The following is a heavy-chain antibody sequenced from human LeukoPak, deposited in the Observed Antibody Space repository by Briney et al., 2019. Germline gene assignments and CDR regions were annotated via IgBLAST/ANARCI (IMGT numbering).Heavy chain of an antibody. CDR3: AREESGNRAFDI. Sequence: PSETLSLTCTVSGGSISSYYWSWIRQPPGKGLEWIGYIYHSGSTYYNPSLKSRVTISVDRSKNQFSLKLSSVTAADTAVYYCAREESGNRAFDIWGQGTMVTVSS. D-gene: IGHD1-14*01. V-gene: IGHV4-59*12. CDR1: GGSISSYY. J-gene: IGHJ3*02. CDR2: IYHSGST.